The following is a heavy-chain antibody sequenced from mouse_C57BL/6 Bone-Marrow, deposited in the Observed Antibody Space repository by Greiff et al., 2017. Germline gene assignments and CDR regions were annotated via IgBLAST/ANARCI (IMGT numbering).Heavy chain of an antibody. J-gene: IGHJ2*01. CDR1: GYTFTDYY. Sequence: EVQLQQSGPVLVKPGASVKMSCKASGYTFTDYYMNWVKQSHGKSLEWIGVINPYNGGTSYNQKFKGKATLTVDKSSSTAYMELNSLTSEDSAVYYCAIRGLLPLFDYWGQGTTLTVSS. V-gene: IGHV1-19*01. CDR2: INPYNGGT. D-gene: IGHD2-3*01. CDR3: AIRGLLPLFDY.